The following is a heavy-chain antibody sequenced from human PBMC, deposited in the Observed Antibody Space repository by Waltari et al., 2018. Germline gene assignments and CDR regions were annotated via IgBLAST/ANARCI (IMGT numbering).Heavy chain of an antibody. D-gene: IGHD2-2*01. V-gene: IGHV1-2*02. Sequence: SGYTFTGYYMHWVRQAPGQGLEWMGWINPNSGGTNYAQKFQGRVTMTRDTSISTAYMELSRLRSDDTAVYYCAREYCSSTSCYLRGYYYGMDVWGQGTTVTVSS. CDR2: INPNSGGT. CDR1: GYTFTGYY. J-gene: IGHJ6*02. CDR3: AREYCSSTSCYLRGYYYGMDV.